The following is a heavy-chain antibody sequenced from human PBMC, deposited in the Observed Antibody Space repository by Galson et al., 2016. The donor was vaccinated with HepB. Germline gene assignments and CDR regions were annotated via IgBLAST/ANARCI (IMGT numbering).Heavy chain of an antibody. D-gene: IGHD1-14*01. CDR3: ATDRARKKTEPSYYYYAMDV. CDR1: GGSISSFY. V-gene: IGHV4-59*01. J-gene: IGHJ6*02. Sequence: SETLSLTCTVSGGSISSFYCSWIRQPPGKGLEWIGYIYHSGSTNYNPSLKSRVTISVDTSKNQFSLKLTSVTAADTAVYYCATDRARKKTEPSYYYYAMDVWGQGTTVTVSS. CDR2: IYHSGST.